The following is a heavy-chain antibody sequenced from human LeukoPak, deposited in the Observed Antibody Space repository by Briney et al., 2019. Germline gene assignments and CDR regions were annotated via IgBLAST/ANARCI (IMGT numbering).Heavy chain of an antibody. V-gene: IGHV1-69*05. Sequence: SVKVSCKASGGTFSSYAISWVRQAPGQGLEWMGRIIPIFGTGNYAQKFQGRVTITTDESTSTAYMELSSLRSEDTAVYYCARDAGHSSSWYDYYYYYMDVWGKGTTVTVSS. CDR1: GGTFSSYA. D-gene: IGHD6-13*01. CDR3: ARDAGHSSSWYDYYYYYMDV. J-gene: IGHJ6*03. CDR2: IIPIFGTG.